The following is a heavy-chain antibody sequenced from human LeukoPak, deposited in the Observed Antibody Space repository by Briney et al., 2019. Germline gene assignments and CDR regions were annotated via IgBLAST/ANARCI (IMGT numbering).Heavy chain of an antibody. J-gene: IGHJ4*02. V-gene: IGHV4-30-2*01. D-gene: IGHD2-21*01. CDR1: GGSISSGVYS. CDR3: ASAAGDRRFAC. CDR2: INHSGST. Sequence: SQALSLTCAFSGGSISSGVYSLSWIRHPPRKGLEWIGAINHSGSTNYNPSLKSRVTISVHTSKNQFSLKLSSVPAADTAVYYCASAAGDRRFACWGQGTLVTVSS.